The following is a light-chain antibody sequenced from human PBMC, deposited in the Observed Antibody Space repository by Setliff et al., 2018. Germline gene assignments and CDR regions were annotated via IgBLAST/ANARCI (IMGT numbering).Light chain of an antibody. V-gene: IGLV2-23*02. Sequence: QSVLTQPASVSASPGQSITISCTGTSSDVGGYNLVFWYQQHPGKAPKLIIHEVVKRPSGVSNRFSGSKSGNTSSLTISGLQAEDEADYHCCSYTSSDTVVFGTGTKVTVL. J-gene: IGLJ1*01. CDR2: EVV. CDR3: CSYTSSDTVV. CDR1: SSDVGGYNL.